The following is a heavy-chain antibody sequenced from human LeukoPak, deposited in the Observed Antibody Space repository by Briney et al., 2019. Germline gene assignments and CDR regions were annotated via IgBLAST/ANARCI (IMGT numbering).Heavy chain of an antibody. CDR1: GGSISSSSYY. CDR2: IYYSGST. J-gene: IGHJ5*02. CDR3: ARHKDIVVVVAASIWFDP. D-gene: IGHD2-15*01. V-gene: IGHV4-39*01. Sequence: SETLSLTCTVSGGSISSSSYYWGWIRRPPGKGLEWIGRIYYSGSTYYNPSLKSRVTISVDTSKNQFSLKLSSVTAADTAVYYCARHKDIVVVVAASIWFDPWGQGTLVTVSS.